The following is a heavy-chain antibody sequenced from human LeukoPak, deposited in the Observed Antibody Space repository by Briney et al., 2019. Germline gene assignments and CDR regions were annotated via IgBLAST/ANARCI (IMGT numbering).Heavy chain of an antibody. J-gene: IGHJ2*01. CDR1: GVSISTSIYY. V-gene: IGHV4-39*01. Sequence: SETLSLPCDVSGVSISTSIYYWAWIRQPPGKGLEWIGSVFYSGSAYYSPSFKSRLGIPLDTSKNQFSLQLSSVTVADTAVYYCARIGHGANSHLKWYFDVWGRGTLVTVSS. CDR3: ARIGHGANSHLKWYFDV. CDR2: VFYSGSA. D-gene: IGHD4-23*01.